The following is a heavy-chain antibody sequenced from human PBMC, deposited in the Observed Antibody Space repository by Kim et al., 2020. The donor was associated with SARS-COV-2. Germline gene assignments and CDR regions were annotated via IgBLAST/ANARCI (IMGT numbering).Heavy chain of an antibody. Sequence: GGSLRLSCAASGFTFRNYWMHWVRQVPGKGLEWVSRINSDGSSTSYAESVKGRFTITRDNAKNTLYVQMSSLRAEDTAVYYCARGHSDFHGSENYYNNDYWGQGTLVIVSA. CDR3: ARGHSDFHGSENYYNNDY. V-gene: IGHV3-74*01. J-gene: IGHJ4*02. D-gene: IGHD3-10*01. CDR1: GFTFRNYW. CDR2: INSDGSST.